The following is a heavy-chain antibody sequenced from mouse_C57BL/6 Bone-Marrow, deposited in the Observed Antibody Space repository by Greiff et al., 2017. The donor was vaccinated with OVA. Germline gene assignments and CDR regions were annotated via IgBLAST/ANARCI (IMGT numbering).Heavy chain of an antibody. V-gene: IGHV1-64*01. CDR2: IHPNSGST. CDR3: ARENYYGQFAY. Sequence: QVQLQQPGAELVKPGASVKLSCKASGYTFTSYWMHWVKQRPGQGLEWIGMIHPNSGSTNYHEKFKSKATLTVDKSSSTAYMQLSSLTSEDSAVYYCARENYYGQFAYWVQGTLVTVSA. CDR1: GYTFTSYW. J-gene: IGHJ3*01. D-gene: IGHD2-1*01.